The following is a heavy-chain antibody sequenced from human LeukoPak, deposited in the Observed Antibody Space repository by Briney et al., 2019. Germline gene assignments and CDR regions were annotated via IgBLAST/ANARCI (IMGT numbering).Heavy chain of an antibody. D-gene: IGHD1-26*01. V-gene: IGHV3-7*01. CDR2: IKQDGSEK. CDR1: GFTFSSYW. CDR3: ARDGAVRGSYYFDY. Sequence: GGSLRLSCAASGFTFSSYWMSWVRQAPGKGLEWVANIKQDGSEKYYVDSVKGRFTISRDNAKNSLYLQMNSLRAEDTAVYYCARDGAVRGSYYFDYWGQGTLVTVSS. J-gene: IGHJ4*02.